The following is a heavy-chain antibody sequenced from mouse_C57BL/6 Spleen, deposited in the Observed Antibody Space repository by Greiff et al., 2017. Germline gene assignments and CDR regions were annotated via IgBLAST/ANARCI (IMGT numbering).Heavy chain of an antibody. CDR2: IYPGSGST. CDR1: GYTFTSSW. Sequence: QVQLKQPGAELVKPGASVKMSCKASGYTFTSSWITWVKQRPGQGLEWIGDIYPGSGSTNYNEKFQSKATLTVDTSSSPAYMQLSSLTSEDSAVYYCAREPFAYWGQGTLVTVSA. CDR3: AREPFAY. V-gene: IGHV1-55*01. J-gene: IGHJ3*01.